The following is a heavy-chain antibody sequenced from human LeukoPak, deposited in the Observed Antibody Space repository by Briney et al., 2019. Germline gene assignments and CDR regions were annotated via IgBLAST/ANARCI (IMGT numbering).Heavy chain of an antibody. CDR1: GGTFSSYA. Sequence: ASVKVSCKASGGTFSSYAISWVRQARGQGLEWMGGIIPIFGTANYAQKFQGRVTITADESTSTAYMELSSLRSEDTAVYYCASNPRRSAEYYYYGMDVWGQGTTVTVSS. CDR2: IIPIFGTA. CDR3: ASNPRRSAEYYYYGMDV. D-gene: IGHD3-3*01. J-gene: IGHJ6*02. V-gene: IGHV1-69*13.